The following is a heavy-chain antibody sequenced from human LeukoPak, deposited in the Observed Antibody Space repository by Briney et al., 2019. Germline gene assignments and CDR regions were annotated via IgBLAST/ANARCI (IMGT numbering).Heavy chain of an antibody. CDR1: GYSFTNFW. V-gene: IGHV5-51*01. CDR3: ARHLPPASIAAAGTFWFDP. CDR2: IYPGDSDT. J-gene: IGHJ5*02. Sequence: GESLKISCKGSGYSFTNFWIGWVRQMPGKGLEWMGIIYPGDSDTRYSPSFQGQVTISADKSISTAYLQWSSLKASDTAMYYCARHLPPASIAAAGTFWFDPWGQGTLVTVSS. D-gene: IGHD6-13*01.